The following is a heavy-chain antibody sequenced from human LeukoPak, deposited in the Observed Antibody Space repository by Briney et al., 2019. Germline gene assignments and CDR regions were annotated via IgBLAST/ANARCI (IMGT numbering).Heavy chain of an antibody. CDR2: ISSSSYI. J-gene: IGHJ4*02. CDR1: GFTFSSYT. CDR3: ARGATVTNDVLPDY. V-gene: IGHV3-21*01. Sequence: PGGSLRLSCAASGFTFSSYTMNWVRQAPGKGLEWVSSISSSSYIYYADSVKGRFTISRDNAKNSLYLQMNSLRADDTALYYCARGATVTNDVLPDYWGQGVLVTVSP. D-gene: IGHD4-17*01.